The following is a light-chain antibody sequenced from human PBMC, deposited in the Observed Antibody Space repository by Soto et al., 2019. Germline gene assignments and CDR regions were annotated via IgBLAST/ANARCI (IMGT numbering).Light chain of an antibody. J-gene: IGKJ4*01. CDR1: QSVGSS. V-gene: IGKV3-15*01. CDR2: GAS. CDR3: QQHNNWPLT. Sequence: EIVMTQSPATLSVSPGERATLSCRASQSVGSSLAWYQQKPGQAPRLLIHGASTRATGIPARFSGSGSGTEFTLTISSLQSEDFAVYYCQQHNNWPLTFGGGTKVEIK.